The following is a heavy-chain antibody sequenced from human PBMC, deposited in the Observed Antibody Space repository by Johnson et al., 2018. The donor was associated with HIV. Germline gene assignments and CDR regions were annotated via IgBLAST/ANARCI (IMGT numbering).Heavy chain of an antibody. CDR1: GFTVSSYA. V-gene: IGHV3-66*01. J-gene: IGHJ3*02. D-gene: IGHD3-10*01. CDR3: ARDRVWFGELYAFDI. CDR2: IYSGGST. Sequence: VQLVESGGGLEQPGGSLRVSCAASGFTVSSYAMTWVRQAPGKGLEWVSVIYSGGSTYYADSVKGRFTISRDNSKNTLYLQMNSLRAEDTAVYYCARDRVWFGELYAFDIWGQGTMVTVSS.